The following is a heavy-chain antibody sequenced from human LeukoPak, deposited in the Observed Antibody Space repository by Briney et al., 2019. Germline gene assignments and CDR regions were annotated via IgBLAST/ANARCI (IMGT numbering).Heavy chain of an antibody. CDR2: TYYRSKWYN. V-gene: IGHV6-1*01. J-gene: IGHJ6*02. Sequence: SQTLSLTCAISGDNVSSNSAAWNWIRQSPSRGLEWLGRTYYRSKWYNDYAVSVSSRITINPDTSKNQFSLQLNTVTPEDTAVYYCARSLYYGSGIIEKANYYYGMDVWGQGTTVTVSS. CDR1: GDNVSSNSAA. D-gene: IGHD3-10*01. CDR3: ARSLYYGSGIIEKANYYYGMDV.